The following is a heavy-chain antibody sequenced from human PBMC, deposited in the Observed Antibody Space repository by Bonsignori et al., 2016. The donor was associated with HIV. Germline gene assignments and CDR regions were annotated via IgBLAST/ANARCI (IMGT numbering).Heavy chain of an antibody. J-gene: IGHJ4*02. CDR3: AKDLASRDYYFDY. D-gene: IGHD6-13*01. V-gene: IGHV3-9*01. CDR1: GFTFDDYA. CDR2: ISWNSGSI. Sequence: GGSLRLSCAASGFTFDDYAMHWVRQAPGKGLEWVSGISWNSGSIGYADSVKGRFTISRDNAKNSLYLQMNSLRAEDTALYYCAKDLASRDYYFDYWGQGTLVTVSS.